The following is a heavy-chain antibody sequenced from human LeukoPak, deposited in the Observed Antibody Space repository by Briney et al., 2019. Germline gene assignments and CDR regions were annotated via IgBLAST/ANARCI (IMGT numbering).Heavy chain of an antibody. CDR3: ARDGELEVDLDYYYYYYMDV. Sequence: SVEVSCKASGGTFSSYAISWVRQAPGQGLEWMGRIIPIFGTANYAQKFQGRVTITTDESTSTAYMELSSLRSEDTAVYYCARDGELEVDLDYYYYYYMDVWGKGTTVTVSS. D-gene: IGHD3-10*01. J-gene: IGHJ6*03. CDR1: GGTFSSYA. V-gene: IGHV1-69*05. CDR2: IIPIFGTA.